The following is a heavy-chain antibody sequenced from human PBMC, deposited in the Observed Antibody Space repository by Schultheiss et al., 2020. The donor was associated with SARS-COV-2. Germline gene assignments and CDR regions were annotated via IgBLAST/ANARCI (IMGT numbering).Heavy chain of an antibody. CDR2: IYYSGST. CDR3: ARGGGTGYSSSWYDN. CDR1: GGSISSYY. J-gene: IGHJ5*02. D-gene: IGHD6-13*01. Sequence: SETLSLTCTVSGGSISSYYWSWIRQPPGKGLEWIGYIYYSGSTNYNPSLKSRVTMSVDTSKNQFSLKLSSVTAADTAVYYCARGGGTGYSSSWYDNWGQGTLVTVSS. V-gene: IGHV4-59*12.